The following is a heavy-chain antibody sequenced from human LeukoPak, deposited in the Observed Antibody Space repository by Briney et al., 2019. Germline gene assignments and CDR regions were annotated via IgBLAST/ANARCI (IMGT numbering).Heavy chain of an antibody. V-gene: IGHV4-34*01. Sequence: GSLRLSCAASGFTFSSYSMNWVRQPPGKGLEWIGEINHSGSTTYNPSLKSRVTISIDTSKSQFSLKLSSVTAADTAVYYCARVFLGWFGESNHYYGVDVRGQGTTVTVSS. D-gene: IGHD3-10*01. J-gene: IGHJ6*02. CDR3: ARVFLGWFGESNHYYGVDV. CDR1: GFTFSSYS. CDR2: INHSGST.